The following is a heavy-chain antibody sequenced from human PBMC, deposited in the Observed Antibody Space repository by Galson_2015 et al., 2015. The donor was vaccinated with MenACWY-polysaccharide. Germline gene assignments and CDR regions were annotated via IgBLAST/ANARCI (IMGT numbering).Heavy chain of an antibody. Sequence: SVKLSCTASGFTFPNYAIKWVRQAPGQGLVWLHSITTTAGNRTHAQALTGRFVFSLDNSRITAYLEIGSLRAEDAAVYYCVRDPMQIPMMVPMGRFDYWGQGTLVTVSS. CDR2: ITTTAGNR. J-gene: IGHJ4*02. V-gene: IGHV7-4-1*01. CDR3: VRDPMQIPMMVPMGRFDY. CDR1: GFTFPNYA. D-gene: IGHD3-22*01.